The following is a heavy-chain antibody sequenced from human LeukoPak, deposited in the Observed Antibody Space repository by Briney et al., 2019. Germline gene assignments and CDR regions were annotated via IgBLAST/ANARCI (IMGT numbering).Heavy chain of an antibody. J-gene: IGHJ6*03. CDR2: ISYDGSNR. CDR1: GFTFSTYG. CDR3: ARALYSSSSYYYYYMDV. V-gene: IGHV3-30*19. D-gene: IGHD6-13*01. Sequence: GGSLRLSCAASGFTFSTYGMHWVRQAPGKGLEWVAVISYDGSNRHYADSVKGRFTISRDNSKNTLYLQMNSLRAEDTAVYYCARALYSSSSYYYYYMDVWGKGTTVTVSS.